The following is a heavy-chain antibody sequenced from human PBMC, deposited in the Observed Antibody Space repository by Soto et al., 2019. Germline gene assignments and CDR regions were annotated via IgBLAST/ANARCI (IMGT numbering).Heavy chain of an antibody. CDR3: ARSIVVVTALDY. J-gene: IGHJ4*02. Sequence: ASVKVSCKASGYTFTSYAMHWVRQAPGQRLEWMGWINAGNGNTKYSQKFQGRVTITRDTSASTAYMELSSLRSEGTAVYYCARSIVVVTALDYWGQGTLVTVPQ. D-gene: IGHD2-21*02. CDR2: INAGNGNT. V-gene: IGHV1-3*01. CDR1: GYTFTSYA.